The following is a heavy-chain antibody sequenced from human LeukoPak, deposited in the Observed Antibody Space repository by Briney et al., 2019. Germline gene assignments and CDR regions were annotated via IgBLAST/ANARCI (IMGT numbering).Heavy chain of an antibody. CDR2: INPSGGST. CDR3: ARVRVSGSYLDPSPYFDY. J-gene: IGHJ4*02. CDR1: GYTFTSYY. V-gene: IGHV1-46*01. Sequence: ASVKVSCKASGYTFTSYYMHWVRQAPGQGLEWMGIINPSGGSTSYAQKFQGRVTMTRDTSISTAYMELSRLRSDDTAVYYCARVRVSGSYLDPSPYFDYWGQGTLVTVSS. D-gene: IGHD1-26*01.